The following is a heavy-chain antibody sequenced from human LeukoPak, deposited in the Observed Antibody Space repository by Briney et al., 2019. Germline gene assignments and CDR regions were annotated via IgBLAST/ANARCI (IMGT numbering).Heavy chain of an antibody. CDR1: GYTFTSYD. V-gene: IGHV1-8*01. D-gene: IGHD3-22*01. J-gene: IGHJ4*02. Sequence: ASVKVSCKASGYTFTSYDINWVRQATGQGLEWMGWMNPNSGNTGYAQKFQGRVTMTRNTSISTAYMELSSLRAEDTALYYCAKDIYYDSSGYLDYWGQGTLATVSS. CDR2: MNPNSGNT. CDR3: AKDIYYDSSGYLDY.